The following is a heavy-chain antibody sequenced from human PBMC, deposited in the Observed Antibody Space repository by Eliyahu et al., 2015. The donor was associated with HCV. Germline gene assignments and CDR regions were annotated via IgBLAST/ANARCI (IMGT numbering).Heavy chain of an antibody. V-gene: IGHV4-38-2*01. J-gene: IGHJ4*02. CDR3: ARGEWLVSALDY. CDR2: IYHSGTT. CDR1: NYSISSGYY. Sequence: QVQLQESGPGRVKPSETLSXTXAXSNYSISSGYYWVXIRQPPGKGLEWIGTIYHSGTTYYNPSLKSRVTISVDTSKNQFSLNLNSVTVADTAVYYCARGEWLVSALDYWGQGTLVTVSS. D-gene: IGHD6-19*01.